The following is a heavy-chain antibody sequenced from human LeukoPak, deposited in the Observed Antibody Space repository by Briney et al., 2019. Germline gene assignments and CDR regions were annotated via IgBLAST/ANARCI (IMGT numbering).Heavy chain of an antibody. V-gene: IGHV1-2*02. CDR2: INPNSGGT. Sequence: GASVKVSCKASGYTFTGYYMHWVRQAPGKGLEWMGWINPNSGGTNYAQKFQGRVTMTRDTSISTAYMELSRLRSDDTAVYYCATLSGQYYYDSSGFDAFDIWGQGTMVTVSS. J-gene: IGHJ3*02. D-gene: IGHD3-22*01. CDR3: ATLSGQYYYDSSGFDAFDI. CDR1: GYTFTGYY.